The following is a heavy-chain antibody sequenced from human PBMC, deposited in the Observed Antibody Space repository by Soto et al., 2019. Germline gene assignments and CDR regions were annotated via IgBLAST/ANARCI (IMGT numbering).Heavy chain of an antibody. CDR2: IWYDGSNK. V-gene: IGHV3-33*01. CDR3: ARDRYGSGQDTNDFDY. Sequence: QVQLVESGGGVVQPGRSLRLSCAASGFTFSSYGMHWVRQAPGKGLEWVAVIWYDGSNKYYADSVKGRFTISRDNSKNTLYLQMNSLRAEDTAVYYCARDRYGSGQDTNDFDYWGQGTLVTVSS. CDR1: GFTFSSYG. J-gene: IGHJ4*02. D-gene: IGHD3-10*01.